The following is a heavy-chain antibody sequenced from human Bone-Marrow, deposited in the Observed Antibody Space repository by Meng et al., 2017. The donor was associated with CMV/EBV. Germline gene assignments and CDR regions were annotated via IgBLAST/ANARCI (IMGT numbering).Heavy chain of an antibody. D-gene: IGHD2-15*01. CDR3: ARALGGYCSGGSCYSKYYYGMDV. V-gene: IGHV4-61*01. CDR1: GGSVSSGSYY. J-gene: IGHJ6*02. Sequence: SETLSLTCTVSGGSVSSGSYYWSWIRQPPGKGLEWIGEINHSGSTNYNPSLKSRVTISVDTSKNQFSLKLSSVTAADTAVYYCARALGGYCSGGSCYSKYYYGMDVWGQGTTVTVS. CDR2: INHSGST.